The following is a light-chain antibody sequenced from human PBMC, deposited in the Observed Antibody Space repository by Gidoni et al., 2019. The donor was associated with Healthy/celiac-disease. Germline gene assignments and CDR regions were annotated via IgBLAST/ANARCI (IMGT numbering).Light chain of an antibody. Sequence: EIVLTQSPATLSLSPGERATLSCRASQSVSSYLAWYQQKPGQAPRLLIYDASNRATGIPARFSGSGSGTDFTLTISSLEPEDFAVYYCPQRSNWLTFXGXTKVEIK. CDR1: QSVSSY. CDR3: PQRSNWLT. V-gene: IGKV3-11*01. CDR2: DAS. J-gene: IGKJ4*01.